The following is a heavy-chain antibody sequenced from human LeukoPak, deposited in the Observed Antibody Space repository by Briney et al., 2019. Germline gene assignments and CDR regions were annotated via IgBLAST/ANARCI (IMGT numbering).Heavy chain of an antibody. V-gene: IGHV4-34*01. CDR1: GGSFSGYY. D-gene: IGHD3-22*01. CDR3: ARSSEGRYYYDSSGYSYYYYYMDV. J-gene: IGHJ6*03. Sequence: SETLSLTCAVYGGSFSGYYWSWIRQPPGKGLEWIGEINHSGSTNYNPSLKSRVTISVDTSKNQFSLKLNSVTAADTAVYYCARSSEGRYYYDSSGYSYYYYYMDVWGKGTTVTISS. CDR2: INHSGST.